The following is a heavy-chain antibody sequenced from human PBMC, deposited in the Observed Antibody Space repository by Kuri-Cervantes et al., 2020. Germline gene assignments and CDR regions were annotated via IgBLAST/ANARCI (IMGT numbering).Heavy chain of an antibody. V-gene: IGHV3-9*01. CDR1: GFTFDDYA. CDR3: ARGRWELLYYGMDV. J-gene: IGHJ6*02. Sequence: SLKISCAASGFTFDDYAMHWVRQAPGKGLEWVSGISWNSGSIGYADSVKGRFTISRDNAKNSLYLQMNSLRAEDTAVYYCARGRWELLYYGMDVWGQGTTVTVSS. CDR2: ISWNSGSI. D-gene: IGHD1-26*01.